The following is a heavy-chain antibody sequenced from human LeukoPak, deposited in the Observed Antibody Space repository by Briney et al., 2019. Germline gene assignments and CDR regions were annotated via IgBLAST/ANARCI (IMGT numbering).Heavy chain of an antibody. J-gene: IGHJ4*02. CDR2: ITTSGGSS. D-gene: IGHD3-22*01. CDR3: AIMHPYYDGSGYWVQ. Sequence: GGSLRLSCAASGFTFSSYAMSWVRQAPGKGLEWVSGITTSGGSSSYADSVKGRFTISRDNPRNTLYMQMNSLRAEDTALYYCAIMHPYYDGSGYWVQWGQGTLVTVSS. V-gene: IGHV3-23*01. CDR1: GFTFSSYA.